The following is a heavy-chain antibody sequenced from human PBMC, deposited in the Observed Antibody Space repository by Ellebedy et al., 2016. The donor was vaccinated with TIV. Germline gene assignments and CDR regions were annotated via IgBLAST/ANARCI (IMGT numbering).Heavy chain of an antibody. CDR2: ITTNTGNP. Sequence: AASVKVSCKASGYTFTTYAMHWVRQAPGQGLEWMGWITTNTGNPTYAQGFTGRFVFSLDTSVSTAYLQISSLKAEDTAVYYCARDSSGWSSDNWGQGTLITVSS. V-gene: IGHV7-4-1*02. D-gene: IGHD6-19*01. CDR1: GYTFTTYA. J-gene: IGHJ4*02. CDR3: ARDSSGWSSDN.